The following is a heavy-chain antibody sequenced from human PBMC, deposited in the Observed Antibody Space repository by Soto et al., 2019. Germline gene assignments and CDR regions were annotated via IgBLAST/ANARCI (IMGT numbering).Heavy chain of an antibody. CDR3: VSQRTSVLTQAYFDY. V-gene: IGHV4-39*01. J-gene: IGHJ4*02. D-gene: IGHD2-8*01. Sequence: XETLSLTCTVSGGSVSNSNYYWGWIRQSPGKGLEWIGSVYYRGRSYSKSSVKSRVTISVDTSKNQFSLNLNSVTASDTAVYFCVSQRTSVLTQAYFDYWGPGALVTVSS. CDR2: VYYRGRS. CDR1: GGSVSNSNYY.